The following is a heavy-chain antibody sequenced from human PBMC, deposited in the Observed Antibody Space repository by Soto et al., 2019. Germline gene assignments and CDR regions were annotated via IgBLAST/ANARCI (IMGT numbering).Heavy chain of an antibody. V-gene: IGHV1-69*13. J-gene: IGHJ6*02. CDR3: AETYYYDSSGYRKYYYGMDV. CDR1: GGTFSSYA. Sequence: SVKVSCKASGGTFSSYAISWVRQAPGQGLEWMGGIIPIFGTANYAQKFQGRVTITVDESTSTAYMELSSLRSEDTAVYYCAETYYYDSSGYRKYYYGMDVWGQGTTVTVSS. CDR2: IIPIFGTA. D-gene: IGHD3-22*01.